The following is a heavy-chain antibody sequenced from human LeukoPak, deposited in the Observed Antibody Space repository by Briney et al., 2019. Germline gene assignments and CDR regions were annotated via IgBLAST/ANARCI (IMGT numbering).Heavy chain of an antibody. CDR1: GFTVSNNY. V-gene: IGHV3-53*01. CDR3: AAQGVFSHGGY. Sequence: AGGSLRLSCAASGFTVSNNYMNWVRQAPGKGLEWVSVIYSGGSTYYTDSVKGRFTISRDTSKNTLYLQMNSLRAEDTAVYYCAAQGVFSHGGYWGQGTLVTVSS. CDR2: IYSGGST. J-gene: IGHJ4*02. D-gene: IGHD3-16*01.